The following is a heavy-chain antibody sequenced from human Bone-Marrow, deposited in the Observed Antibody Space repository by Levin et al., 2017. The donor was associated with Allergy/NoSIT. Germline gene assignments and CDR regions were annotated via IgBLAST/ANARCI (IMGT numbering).Heavy chain of an antibody. CDR2: IWYDGSNK. J-gene: IGHJ4*02. V-gene: IGHV3-33*01. CDR3: ASQAPSWGYSYGYHPFDY. Sequence: LSLTCAASGFTFSSYGMHWVRQAPGKGLEWVAVIWYDGSNKYYADSVKGRFTISRDNSKNTLYLQMNSLRAEDTAVYYCASQAPSWGYSYGYHPFDYWGQGTLVTVSS. CDR1: GFTFSSYG. D-gene: IGHD5-18*01.